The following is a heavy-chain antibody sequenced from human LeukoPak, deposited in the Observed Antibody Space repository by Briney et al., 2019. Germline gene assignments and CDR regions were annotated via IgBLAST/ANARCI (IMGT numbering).Heavy chain of an antibody. J-gene: IGHJ6*03. CDR2: IYTSGST. V-gene: IGHV4-61*02. D-gene: IGHD1-26*01. Sequence: KPSETLSLTCTVSGGSISSGSYYWSWIRQPAGKGLEWIGRIYTSGSTNYNPSLKSRVTISVDTSKNQFSLKLSSVTAADTAVYYCAREPSGSYLNYYYYMDVWGKGTTVTVSS. CDR3: AREPSGSYLNYYYYMDV. CDR1: GGSISSGSYY.